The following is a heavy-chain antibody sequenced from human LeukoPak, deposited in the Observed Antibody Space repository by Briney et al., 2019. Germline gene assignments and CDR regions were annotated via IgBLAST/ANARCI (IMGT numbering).Heavy chain of an antibody. J-gene: IGHJ6*02. D-gene: IGHD6-13*01. Sequence: GGSLRLSCAASGLTFSSYWMSWVRQAPGKGLEWVADIKQDGSEKYYVDSVKGRFTISRDNAKNSLYLQMNSLRAEDTAVYYCASAGIAAAWGYYGMDVWGQGTTVTVSS. V-gene: IGHV3-7*01. CDR2: IKQDGSEK. CDR1: GLTFSSYW. CDR3: ASAGIAAAWGYYGMDV.